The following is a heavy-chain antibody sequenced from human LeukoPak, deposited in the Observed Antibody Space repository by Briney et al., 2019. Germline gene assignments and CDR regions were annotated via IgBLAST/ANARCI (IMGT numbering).Heavy chain of an antibody. CDR2: IYYSGST. Sequence: SETLSLTCTVSGGSVSSGSYYWSWIRQPPGEGLEWIGYIYYSGSTNYNPPLKSRVTISVDTSKNQFSLKLSSVTAADTAVYYCARRRRIPRGHLDYWGQGTLVTVSS. CDR1: GGSVSSGSYY. CDR3: ARRRRIPRGHLDY. V-gene: IGHV4-61*01. D-gene: IGHD5-18*01. J-gene: IGHJ4*02.